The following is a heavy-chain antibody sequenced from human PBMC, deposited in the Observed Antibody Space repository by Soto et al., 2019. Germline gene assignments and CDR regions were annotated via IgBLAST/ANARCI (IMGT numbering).Heavy chain of an antibody. Sequence: GASVKVSCKASGYTFTSYGISWVRQAPGQGLEWMGWISAYNGNTNYAQKLQGRVTMTTDTSTSTAYMELRSLRSDDTAVYYCARVLTLVRGVNITPPLAPGPWGQGTLVTVSS. CDR2: ISAYNGNT. V-gene: IGHV1-18*01. CDR3: ARVLTLVRGVNITPPLAPGP. D-gene: IGHD3-10*01. J-gene: IGHJ5*02. CDR1: GYTFTSYG.